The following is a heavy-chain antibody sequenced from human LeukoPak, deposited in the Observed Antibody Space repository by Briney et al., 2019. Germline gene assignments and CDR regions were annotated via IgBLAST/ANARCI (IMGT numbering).Heavy chain of an antibody. CDR1: GFTSSNYY. CDR2: SKNKGNNYTT. CDR3: AREGDSSGPDFVY. J-gene: IGHJ4*02. V-gene: IGHV3-72*01. Sequence: EGSLRLSCAASGFTSSNYYMDWVRQAPGKGLEWVGCSKNKGNNYTTEYAASVKGRFTISRDDSKNSLYLQMNSLKSEDTAVYFCAREGDSSGPDFVYWGQGTLVTVSS. D-gene: IGHD6-19*01.